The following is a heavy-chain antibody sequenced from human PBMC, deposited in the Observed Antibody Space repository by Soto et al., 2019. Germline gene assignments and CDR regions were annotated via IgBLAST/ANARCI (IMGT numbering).Heavy chain of an antibody. D-gene: IGHD3-3*01. J-gene: IGHJ6*02. CDR1: GFPFDSYS. CDR2: LSSGSFYI. CDR3: AREANTIYAPHGLDV. Sequence: PGGSMRLSCAVSGFPFDSYSMSWVRQDPGQGLEWLASLSSGSFYIFHADSIRGRFTISRDDAKNLLFLQMNSLTIEDTATYYCAREANTIYAPHGLDVWGQGTAVTVYS. V-gene: IGHV3-21*01.